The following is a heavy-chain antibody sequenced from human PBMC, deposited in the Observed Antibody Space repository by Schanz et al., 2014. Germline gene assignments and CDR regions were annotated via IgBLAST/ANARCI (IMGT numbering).Heavy chain of an antibody. D-gene: IGHD1-1*01. V-gene: IGHV3-33*03. Sequence: QVQLVESGGGVVQPGRSLRLSCSASGFTFSSYGMHWVRQAPGKGLEWLAVIWFDGTNKYNADSVKGRFTISRDNAKNSLYLQMKSLRVEDTAVYYCVKDPDKYNWNDVEGMDVWGPGTTVTVSS. J-gene: IGHJ6*01. CDR3: VKDPDKYNWNDVEGMDV. CDR2: IWFDGTNK. CDR1: GFTFSSYG.